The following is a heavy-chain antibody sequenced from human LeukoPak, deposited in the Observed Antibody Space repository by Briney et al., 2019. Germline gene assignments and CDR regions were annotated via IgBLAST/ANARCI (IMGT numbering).Heavy chain of an antibody. V-gene: IGHV3-23*01. J-gene: IGHJ4*02. CDR1: GFTFSNYG. CDR3: TRDERWIQFNY. Sequence: GGSLRLSCVASGFTFSNYGMNWVRQAPGKGLEWVSGIVGSGVTTYYADSVKGRFTISRDNSKNTLYLHMNGLRVEDTAIYYCTRDERWIQFNYWGQGTLVTVSS. D-gene: IGHD5-18*01. CDR2: IVGSGVTT.